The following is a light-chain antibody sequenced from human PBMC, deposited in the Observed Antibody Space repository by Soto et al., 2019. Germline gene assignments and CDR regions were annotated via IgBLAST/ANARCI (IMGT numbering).Light chain of an antibody. CDR2: DVS. V-gene: IGLV2-11*01. CDR1: SSDVGGYNY. CDR3: CSYAGSSTLWV. Sequence: QSALTQPRSVSGSPGQSVTISCTGTSSDVGGYNYVSWYQQHPGKAPKLMIYDVSKRPSGVPDRFSGSKSGNTASLTISGLQAEDEADYSCCSYAGSSTLWVFGGGTQLTVL. J-gene: IGLJ3*02.